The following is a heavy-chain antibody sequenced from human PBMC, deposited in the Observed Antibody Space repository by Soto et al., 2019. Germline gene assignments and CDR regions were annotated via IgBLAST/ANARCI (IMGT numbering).Heavy chain of an antibody. CDR3: ASPTYYYDSSGYYYWYFDL. V-gene: IGHV1-69*13. J-gene: IGHJ2*01. CDR2: IIPIFGTA. Sequence: SVKVSCKASGGTFSSYAISWVRQAPGQGLEWMGGIIPIFGTANYAQKFQGRVTITADESTSTAYMELSSLRSEDTAVYYCASPTYYYDSSGYYYWYFDLWGRGTLVTV. CDR1: GGTFSSYA. D-gene: IGHD3-22*01.